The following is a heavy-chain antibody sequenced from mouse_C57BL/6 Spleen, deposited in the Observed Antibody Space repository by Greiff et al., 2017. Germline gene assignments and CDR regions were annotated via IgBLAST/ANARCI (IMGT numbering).Heavy chain of an antibody. CDR3: AIWHIEEGYYFDY. J-gene: IGHJ2*01. Sequence: VQLQQSGPELVKPGASVKISCKASGYTFTDYYINWVKQRPGQGLEWIGWIFPGSGSTDYNEKFKGKATLTVDKSSSTAYMLLSSLTSEDSAVYYCAIWHIEEGYYFDYWGQGTTLTVSS. V-gene: IGHV1-75*01. CDR1: GYTFTDYY. CDR2: IFPGSGST. D-gene: IGHD1-1*02.